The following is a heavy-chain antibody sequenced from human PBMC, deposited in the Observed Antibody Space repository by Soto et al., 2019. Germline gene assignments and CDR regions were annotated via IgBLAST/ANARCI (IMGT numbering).Heavy chain of an antibody. CDR3: ATPLRYFDWLLPDCYFDY. CDR1: GFTFSSYA. Sequence: GGSLRLSCAASGFTFSSYAMSWVRQAPGKGLEWVSAISGSGGSTYYADSVKGRFTISRDNSKNTLYLQMNSLRAEDTAVYYCATPLRYFDWLLPDCYFDYWGQGTLVTVSS. CDR2: ISGSGGST. V-gene: IGHV3-23*01. D-gene: IGHD3-9*01. J-gene: IGHJ4*02.